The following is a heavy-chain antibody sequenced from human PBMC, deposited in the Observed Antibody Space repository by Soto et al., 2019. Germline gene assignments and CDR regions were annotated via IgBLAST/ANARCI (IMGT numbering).Heavy chain of an antibody. CDR1: GYTLTKLA. D-gene: IGHD1-26*01. CDR3: AADGPAYSGSYLVLDI. J-gene: IGHJ3*02. V-gene: IGHV1-24*01. CDR2: PDPEEGKT. Sequence: GASGKVSCKVSGYTLTKLAMFWVRQVPGKGLEWMGGPDPEEGKTIYSQRFQGRVIMTEDTSADTAYMELSSLRSEDTAVYYCAADGPAYSGSYLVLDIWGQGTVVTVSS.